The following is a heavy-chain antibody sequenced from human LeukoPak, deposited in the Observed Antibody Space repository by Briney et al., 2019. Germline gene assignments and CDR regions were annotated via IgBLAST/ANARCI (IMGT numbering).Heavy chain of an antibody. CDR3: ARDSMIGALDYVWGSYRYKRYYFDY. CDR2: IKQDGSEK. CDR1: GFTFSSYW. Sequence: GGSLRLSCAASGFTFSSYWMSWVRQAPGKGLEWVANIKQDGSEKYYVDSVKGRFTISRDNAKSSLYLQMNSLRAEDTAVYYCARDSMIGALDYVWGSYRYKRYYFDYWGQGTLVTVSS. V-gene: IGHV3-7*03. D-gene: IGHD3-16*02. J-gene: IGHJ4*02.